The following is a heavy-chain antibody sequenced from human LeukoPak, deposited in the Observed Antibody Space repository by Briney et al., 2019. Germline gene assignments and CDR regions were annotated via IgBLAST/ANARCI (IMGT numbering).Heavy chain of an antibody. Sequence: PGGSLRLSCAASGFTFSSYAMSWVRQAPGKGLEWVAAINSSGCSTYYADSMKGRFTIASDTSNNTPYLQMNGLTAEATAVYYCAKVRGYYYSNYYYMDVWGKGPTVTISS. CDR2: INSSGCST. V-gene: IGHV3-23*01. CDR3: AKVRGYYYSNYYYMDV. CDR1: GFTFSSYA. J-gene: IGHJ6*03. D-gene: IGHD6-25*01.